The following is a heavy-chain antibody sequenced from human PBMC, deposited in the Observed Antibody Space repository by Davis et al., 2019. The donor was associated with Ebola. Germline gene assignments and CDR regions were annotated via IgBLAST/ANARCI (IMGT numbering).Heavy chain of an antibody. V-gene: IGHV3-7*01. D-gene: IGHD1-26*01. CDR2: LKQDGSEK. Sequence: PGGSLRLSCAASGFTFSSYWMSWVRQAPGKGLEWMANLKQDGSEKYYVDSVRGRFTISRDNAKNSLYLQMNSLRADEDTVVYYCARVGRGIVGASMDVWGKGTTVTVSS. J-gene: IGHJ6*04. CDR1: GFTFSSYW. CDR3: ARVGRGIVGASMDV.